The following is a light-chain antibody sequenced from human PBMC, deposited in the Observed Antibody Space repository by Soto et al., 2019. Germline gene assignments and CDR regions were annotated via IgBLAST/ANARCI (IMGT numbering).Light chain of an antibody. Sequence: DVQITQYPSCVSTPLAATLQLPWRASQGISSWLDWYQQKPGKAPNLLIYGASSLQSGVPSRFSGSASGTDFTRTITSLQTEDFATYSCQQADSFPLTLRGGTKVDIK. V-gene: IGKV1-12*01. CDR1: QGISSW. CDR2: GAS. J-gene: IGKJ4*01. CDR3: QQADSFPLT.